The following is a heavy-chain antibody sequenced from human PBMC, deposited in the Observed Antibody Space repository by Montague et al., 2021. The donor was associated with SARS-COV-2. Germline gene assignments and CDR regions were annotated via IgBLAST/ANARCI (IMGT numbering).Heavy chain of an antibody. J-gene: IGHJ4*02. Sequence: CAISGDSVSSNSAAWNWIRQSPSRGLEWLGRTYYRSMWNSDYARXVKSRIAINPDTSKNQFSLQLSSVTPEDTALYYCVRGRGAAGTFDYWGQGTLVTVSS. V-gene: IGHV6-1*01. CDR2: TYYRSMWNS. D-gene: IGHD6-13*01. CDR1: GDSVSSNSAA. CDR3: VRGRGAAGTFDY.